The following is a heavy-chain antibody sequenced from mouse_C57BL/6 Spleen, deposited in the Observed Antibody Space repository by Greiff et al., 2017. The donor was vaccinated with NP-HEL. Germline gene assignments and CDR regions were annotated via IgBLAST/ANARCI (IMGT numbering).Heavy chain of an antibody. Sequence: EVQLQESGPELVKPGASVKISCKASGYSFTDYNMNWVKQSHGKSLEWIGVINPNYGTTSYNQKFKGKATLTVDQSSSTAYMQLNSLTSEDSAVYYCARSYDYGGYFDVWGTGTTVTVSS. CDR2: INPNYGTT. J-gene: IGHJ1*03. D-gene: IGHD2-4*01. V-gene: IGHV1-39*01. CDR1: GYSFTDYN. CDR3: ARSYDYGGYFDV.